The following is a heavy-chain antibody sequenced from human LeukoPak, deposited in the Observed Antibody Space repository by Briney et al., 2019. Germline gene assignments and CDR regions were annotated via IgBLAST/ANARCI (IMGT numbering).Heavy chain of an antibody. CDR1: GFTFSSYA. J-gene: IGHJ4*02. CDR3: ARDRGKPVSTYFDY. CDR2: ISGSGGST. V-gene: IGHV3-23*01. Sequence: GGSLRLSCAASGFTFSSYAMSWVRQAPGKGLEWVSAISGSGGSTYYADSVKGRFTISRDNAKNSLYLQMNSLRAEDTAVYYCARDRGKPVSTYFDYWGQGTLVTVSS. D-gene: IGHD5-24*01.